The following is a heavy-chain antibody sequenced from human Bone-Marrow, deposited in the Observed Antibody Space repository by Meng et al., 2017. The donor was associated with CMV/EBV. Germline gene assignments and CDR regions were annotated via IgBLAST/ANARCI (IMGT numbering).Heavy chain of an antibody. CDR1: GYTFTSYG. CDR3: ARAARYYYGMDV. V-gene: IGHV1-18*01. J-gene: IGHJ6*02. CDR2: ISAYNGNT. Sequence: ASVKVSCKASGYTFTSYGISWVRQAPGQGLEWMGCISAYNGNTNYAQKLQGRVTMTTDTSTSTAYMELRSLRSEDTAVYYCARAARYYYGMDVWGQGTTVTVSS.